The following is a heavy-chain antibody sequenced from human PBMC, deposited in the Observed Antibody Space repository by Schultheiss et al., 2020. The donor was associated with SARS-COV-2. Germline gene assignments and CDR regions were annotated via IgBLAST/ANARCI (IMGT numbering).Heavy chain of an antibody. J-gene: IGHJ6*02. CDR3: ARDTLYGDYVGKYYYYYGMDV. CDR1: GFTFSSYS. CDR2: ISSSSSTI. D-gene: IGHD4-17*01. V-gene: IGHV3-48*02. Sequence: GGSLRLSCAASGFTFSSYSMNWVRQAPGKGLEWVSYISSSSSTIYYADSVKGRFTISRDNAKNSLYLQMNSLRDEDTAVYYCARDTLYGDYVGKYYYYYGMDVWGQGTTVTVSS.